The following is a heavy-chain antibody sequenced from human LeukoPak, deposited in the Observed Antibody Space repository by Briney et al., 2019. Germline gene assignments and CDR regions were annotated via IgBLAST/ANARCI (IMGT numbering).Heavy chain of an antibody. CDR1: GGSISSGGYY. CDR2: IYYSGST. Sequence: SQTLSLTCTVSGGSISSGGYYWSWIRQPPGKGLEWIGYIYYSGSTNYNPSLKSRVTISVDTSENQFSLKLSSVTAADTAVYYCARTRGGYCSGGSCYAIPYYFDYWGQGTLVTVSS. CDR3: ARTRGGYCSGGSCYAIPYYFDY. D-gene: IGHD2-15*01. V-gene: IGHV4-61*08. J-gene: IGHJ4*02.